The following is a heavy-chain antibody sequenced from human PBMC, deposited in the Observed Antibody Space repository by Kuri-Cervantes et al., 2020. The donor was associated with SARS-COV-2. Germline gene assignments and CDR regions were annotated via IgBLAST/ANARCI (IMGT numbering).Heavy chain of an antibody. V-gene: IGHV4-34*01. Sequence: SCAVVGGSFSGYYWSWIRQCPGKGLEWSGKVNHSGSTNYNPSLSSRVTISVDMSKNQSSLRLSSVTAADTATYYCASGQEGVVPATILGLGYFLYVSMDVWGKGTSVTVSS. CDR3: ASGQEGVVPATILGLGYFLYVSMDV. CDR1: GGSFSGYY. CDR2: VNHSGST. D-gene: IGHD2-2*01. J-gene: IGHJ6*03.